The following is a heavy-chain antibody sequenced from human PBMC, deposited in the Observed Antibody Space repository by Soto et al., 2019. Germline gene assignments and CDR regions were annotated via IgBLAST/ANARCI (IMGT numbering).Heavy chain of an antibody. D-gene: IGHD3-10*01. CDR1: GGSISSYY. J-gene: IGHJ5*02. CDR2: IYYSGST. V-gene: IGHV4-59*01. Sequence: SETLSLTCTVSGGSISSYYWSWIRQPPGKGLEWIGYIYYSGSTNYNPSLKSRVTISVDTSKNQFSLKLSSVTAADTAVYYYGSGSYPRPLRSWGQGTLVTVSS. CDR3: GSGSYPRPLRS.